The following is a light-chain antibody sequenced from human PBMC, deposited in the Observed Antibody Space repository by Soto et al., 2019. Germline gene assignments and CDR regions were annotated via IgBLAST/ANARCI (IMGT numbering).Light chain of an antibody. Sequence: ELVLSHAPSTLCLPTQATPTLSYTPSQSVSSYRAWYQQKPGQAPRRLMYGASTRADGIPARFTGSGSGTEFTLTISSLQSEDFAVYYCQQYHIWPPWTSGQGTKVDI. V-gene: IGKV3-15*01. CDR3: QQYHIWPPWT. J-gene: IGKJ1*01. CDR2: GAS. CDR1: QSVSSY.